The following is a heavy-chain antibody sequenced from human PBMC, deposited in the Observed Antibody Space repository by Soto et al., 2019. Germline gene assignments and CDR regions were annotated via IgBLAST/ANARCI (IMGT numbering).Heavy chain of an antibody. V-gene: IGHV3-30*03. D-gene: IGHD3-22*01. CDR3: ATAYYYDSSGYYADYYYYGMDV. J-gene: IGHJ6*02. CDR2: ISYDGSNK. Sequence: SLRLSCAASGFTFSSYGMHWVRQAPGKGLEWVAVISYDGSNKYYADSVKGRFTISRDNSKNTLYLQMNSLRAEDTAVYYCATAYYYDSSGYYADYYYYGMDVWGQGTTVTVSS. CDR1: GFTFSSYG.